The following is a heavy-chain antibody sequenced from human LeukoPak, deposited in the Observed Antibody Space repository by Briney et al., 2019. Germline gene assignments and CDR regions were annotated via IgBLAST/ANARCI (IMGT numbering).Heavy chain of an antibody. D-gene: IGHD3-9*01. Sequence: SETLSLTCAVYGGSFSGYYWSWIRQPPGKGLEWIGEINHSRSTNYNPPLKSRVAISVDTSKNQFSLKLSSVTAADMAVYYCARLLRYLATDPRRRNWFDPRGQGTLVTVSS. V-gene: IGHV4-34*01. J-gene: IGHJ5*02. CDR2: INHSRST. CDR1: GGSFSGYY. CDR3: ARLLRYLATDPRRRNWFDP.